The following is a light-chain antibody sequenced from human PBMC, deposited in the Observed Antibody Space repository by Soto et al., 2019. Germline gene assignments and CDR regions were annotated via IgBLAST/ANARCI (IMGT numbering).Light chain of an antibody. Sequence: QSVLPATPSASGTAGLRFTMSCSGSGSNIGSYSVNWYQQLPGTAPKLLIYNDAQRPSGVPDRFSGSKSGTSASLAISGLQSEDEADYYCAAWDDSPADVFGTGTKVTVL. CDR3: AAWDDSPADV. CDR1: GSNIGSYS. J-gene: IGLJ1*01. V-gene: IGLV1-44*01. CDR2: NDA.